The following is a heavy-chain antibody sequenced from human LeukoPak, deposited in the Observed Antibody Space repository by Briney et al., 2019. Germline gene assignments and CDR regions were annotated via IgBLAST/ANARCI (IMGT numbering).Heavy chain of an antibody. CDR1: GYTFTGYY. CDR2: INPNSGGT. V-gene: IGHV1-2*02. J-gene: IGHJ3*02. CDR3: ARWTTVTELAAFDI. Sequence: GASVKVSCKASGYTFTGYYMHWVRQAPGQGLEWMGWINPNSGGTNYAQKFQGRVTMTRDTSISTAYMELSRLRSDDTAVYYCARWTTVTELAAFDIWGQGTMVTVSS. D-gene: IGHD4-17*01.